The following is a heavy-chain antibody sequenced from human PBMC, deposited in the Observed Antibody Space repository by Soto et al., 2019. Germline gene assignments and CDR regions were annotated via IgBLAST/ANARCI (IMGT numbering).Heavy chain of an antibody. CDR1: GFTFDSHG. Sequence: QVQLVESGGGAVQPGRSLRLSCAASGFTFDSHGMHWVRQAPGKGLEWVAVISSGGNNKYYADSVKGRFTISRDNFNNILYLQMSSLRAEDTAVYYCAKDLLPNTVTTCGSWGQGTLFTVSS. V-gene: IGHV3-30*18. J-gene: IGHJ5*02. CDR3: AKDLLPNTVTTCGS. CDR2: ISSGGNNK. D-gene: IGHD4-17*01.